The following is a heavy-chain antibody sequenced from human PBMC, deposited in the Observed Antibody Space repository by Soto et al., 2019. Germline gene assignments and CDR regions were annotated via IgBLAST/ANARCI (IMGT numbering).Heavy chain of an antibody. CDR2: ISYDGSNK. D-gene: IGHD1-26*01. Sequence: GSLRLSCAASGFTFSSYGMHWVRQAPGKGLEGVAVISYDGSNKYYADSVKGRFTISRDNSKNTLYLQMNSLRAEDTAVYYCARGAGRDYYYYYYLDVWGKGTTVTVSS. J-gene: IGHJ6*03. V-gene: IGHV3-30*03. CDR1: GFTFSSYG. CDR3: ARGAGRDYYYYYYLDV.